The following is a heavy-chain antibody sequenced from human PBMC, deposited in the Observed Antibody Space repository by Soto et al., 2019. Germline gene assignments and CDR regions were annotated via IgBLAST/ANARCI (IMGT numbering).Heavy chain of an antibody. CDR1: AYTFISYF. CDR2: ISAYNGNT. CDR3: ARDAAGTRSWFDP. D-gene: IGHD1-1*01. J-gene: IGHJ5*02. Sequence: ASVKVSCKASAYTFISYFISWVRQAPGQGLEWMGWISAYNGNTNYAQKLQGRVTMTTDTSTSTAYMELNSLRSDDTAVYYCARDAAGTRSWFDPWGQGTLVTVSS. V-gene: IGHV1-18*01.